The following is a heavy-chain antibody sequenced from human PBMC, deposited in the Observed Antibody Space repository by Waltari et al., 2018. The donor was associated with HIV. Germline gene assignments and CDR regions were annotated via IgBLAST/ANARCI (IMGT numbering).Heavy chain of an antibody. Sequence: QVQLQQWGAGLLTPSETLSLTCAVYGGSFSGYYWSWIGQPPGKGLEWIGEINHSGSTNYNPSLKSRVTISVDTSKNQFSLKLSSVTAADTVVYYCARGWARDTSGLGYFQHWGQGTLVTVSS. J-gene: IGHJ1*01. CDR2: INHSGST. CDR1: GGSFSGYY. CDR3: ARGWARDTSGLGYFQH. V-gene: IGHV4-34*01. D-gene: IGHD3-16*01.